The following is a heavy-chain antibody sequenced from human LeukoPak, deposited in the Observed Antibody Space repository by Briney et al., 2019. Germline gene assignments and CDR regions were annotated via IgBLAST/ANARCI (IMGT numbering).Heavy chain of an antibody. CDR1: GYTFTGPY. Sequence: ASVKVSCKASGYTFTGPYTHWVRQAPGQGLEWVGWINPNSGGTNYAQNFQGRVTMTRDTSISTAYMELSRLRSDDTAVYYCARAIGWYYLDYWGQGTLVTVSS. D-gene: IGHD6-19*01. CDR2: INPNSGGT. V-gene: IGHV1-2*02. CDR3: ARAIGWYYLDY. J-gene: IGHJ4*02.